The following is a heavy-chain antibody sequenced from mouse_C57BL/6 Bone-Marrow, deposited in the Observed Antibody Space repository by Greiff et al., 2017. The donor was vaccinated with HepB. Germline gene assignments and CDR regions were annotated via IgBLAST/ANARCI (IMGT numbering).Heavy chain of an antibody. V-gene: IGHV5-6*01. Sequence: DVQLVESGGDLVKPGGSLKLSCAASGFTFSSYGMSWVRQTPDKRLEWVATISSGGSYTYYPDSVKGRFTISRDNAKNTLYLQMSSLKSEDTAMYYCARRLRYWYFDVWGTGTTVTVSS. D-gene: IGHD2-2*01. CDR2: ISSGGSYT. CDR3: ARRLRYWYFDV. J-gene: IGHJ1*03. CDR1: GFTFSSYG.